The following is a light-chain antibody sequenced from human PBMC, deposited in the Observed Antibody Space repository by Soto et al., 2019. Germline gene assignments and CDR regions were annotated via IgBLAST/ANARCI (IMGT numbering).Light chain of an antibody. V-gene: IGLV2-11*01. CDR3: LSYAGSYNFV. Sequence: QSVLTQPPSVSGAPGQRVTISCTGSSFNIGAGYDVSWYQQHPGQAPKFMIYDVNKRPSGVSHRFSGSKSGNTASLTISGLQADDEADYYCLSYAGSYNFVFGSGTKVTVL. CDR2: DVN. J-gene: IGLJ1*01. CDR1: SFNIGAGYD.